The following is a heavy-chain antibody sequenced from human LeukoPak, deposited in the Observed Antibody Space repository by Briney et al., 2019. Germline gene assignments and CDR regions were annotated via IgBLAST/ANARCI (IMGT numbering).Heavy chain of an antibody. CDR3: ARDRPVRGVISASKRGENYYYYGMDV. Sequence: SETLPLTCTISGGSIDTYYWSWIRQPPGKGLEWIGYIYYSGSTNYNPSLKSRVTISVDTSKNQFSLKLSSVTAADTAVYYCARDRPVRGVISASKRGENYYYYGMDVWGQGTTVTVSS. CDR2: IYYSGST. J-gene: IGHJ6*02. V-gene: IGHV4-59*01. D-gene: IGHD3-10*01. CDR1: GGSIDTYY.